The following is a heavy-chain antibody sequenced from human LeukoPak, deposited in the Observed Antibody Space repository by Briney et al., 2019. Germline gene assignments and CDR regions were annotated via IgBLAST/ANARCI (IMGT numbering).Heavy chain of an antibody. J-gene: IGHJ4*02. CDR3: ATSEARSNGWYVY. Sequence: GGSLRLSCAASGFTFSSYWMSWVRQAPGKGLEWVANIKQDGSEKYYVDSVKGRFTISRDNAKNMLYLQMNSLRAEDTAVYYCATSEARSNGWYVYWGQGTLVTVSS. V-gene: IGHV3-7*01. D-gene: IGHD6-19*01. CDR1: GFTFSSYW. CDR2: IKQDGSEK.